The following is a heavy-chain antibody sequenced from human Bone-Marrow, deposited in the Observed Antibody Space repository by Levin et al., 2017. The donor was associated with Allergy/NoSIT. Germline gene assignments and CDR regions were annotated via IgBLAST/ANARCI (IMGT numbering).Heavy chain of an antibody. D-gene: IGHD1-7*01. CDR3: ARGRKITGTTFSMNNWFDP. J-gene: IGHJ5*02. V-gene: IGHV4-59*01. Sequence: SSETLSLTCTVSGGSISSYYWSWIRQPPGKGLEWIGYIYYSGSTNYNPSLKSRVTISVDTSKNQFSLKLSSVTAADTAVYYCARGRKITGTTFSMNNWFDPWGQGTLVTVSS. CDR1: GGSISSYY. CDR2: IYYSGST.